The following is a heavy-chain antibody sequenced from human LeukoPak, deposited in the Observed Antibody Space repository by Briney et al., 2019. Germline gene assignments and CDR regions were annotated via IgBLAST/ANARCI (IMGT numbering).Heavy chain of an antibody. D-gene: IGHD3-3*01. CDR1: GGSISSYY. CDR2: IYYSGST. CDR3: ARGLNPDYYDFWSGWYYYYYGMDV. V-gene: IGHV4-59*01. Sequence: SETLSLTCNVSGGSISSYYWSWIRQPPGKGLEWIGYIYYSGSTNYNPSLKSRVTISVDTSKNQFSLKLRSVTTADTAVYYCARGLNPDYYDFWSGWYYYYYGMDVWGQGTTVTVSS. J-gene: IGHJ6*02.